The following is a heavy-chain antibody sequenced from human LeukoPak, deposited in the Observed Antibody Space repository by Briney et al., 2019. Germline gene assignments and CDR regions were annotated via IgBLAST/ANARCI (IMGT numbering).Heavy chain of an antibody. V-gene: IGHV1-8*02. CDR1: GYTFTDHY. J-gene: IGHJ3*02. CDR3: ARARTDLESGDLSYAFEI. CDR2: MNPNSANT. D-gene: IGHD3-3*01. Sequence: ASVKVSCKASGYTFTDHYMHWVRQAAGQGLEWMGWMNPNSANTGYAEKFQGRVSMTRDNPISTAYMELSGLRAEDTAVYYCARARTDLESGDLSYAFEIWGQGTMITVSS.